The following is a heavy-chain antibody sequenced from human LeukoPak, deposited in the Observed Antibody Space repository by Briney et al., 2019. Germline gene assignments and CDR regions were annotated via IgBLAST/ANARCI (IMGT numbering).Heavy chain of an antibody. V-gene: IGHV4-59*01. J-gene: IGHJ6*02. CDR1: GGSISNYY. Sequence: SETLSLTCTVSGGSISNYYWSWMRQPPGKGLEWIGYIHYSGSTNYNPSLKSRVTISADTSKNQLSLKLTSMTAADTAVYYCARELGATVVNYGMDVWGQGTTVTVSS. CDR2: IHYSGST. CDR3: ARELGATVVNYGMDV. D-gene: IGHD4-23*01.